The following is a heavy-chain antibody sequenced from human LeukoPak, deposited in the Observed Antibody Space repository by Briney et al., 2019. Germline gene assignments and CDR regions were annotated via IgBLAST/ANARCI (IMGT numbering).Heavy chain of an antibody. CDR2: ISSGSTSI. V-gene: IGHV3-48*03. CDR3: ARDGTPDYSGGWVYMDV. CDR1: GFTFSSYE. D-gene: IGHD6-19*01. J-gene: IGHJ6*03. Sequence: PGGSLRLSCAASGFTFSSYEMNWVRQAPGKGLEWVSYISSGSTSIHYADSVRGRFTISRDNAENSMYLQMNSLRVGDTAVYYCARDGTPDYSGGWVYMDVWGRGTTVTISS.